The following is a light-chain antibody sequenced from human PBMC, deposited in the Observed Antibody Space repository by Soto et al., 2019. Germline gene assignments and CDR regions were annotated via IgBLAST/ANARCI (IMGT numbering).Light chain of an antibody. J-gene: IGLJ3*02. CDR2: SNN. Sequence: QAVVTQPPSASGTPGQRVTISCSGSSSSIGSNTVNWYQQLPGAAPKLLIYSNNQRPSGVPDRFSGSKSGTSASLAISGLQSEDEAGYYCATWDDSLNEWVFGGGTKVTVL. CDR1: SSSIGSNT. CDR3: ATWDDSLNEWV. V-gene: IGLV1-44*01.